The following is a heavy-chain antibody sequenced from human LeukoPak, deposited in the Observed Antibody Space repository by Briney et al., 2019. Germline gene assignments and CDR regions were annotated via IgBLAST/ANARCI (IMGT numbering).Heavy chain of an antibody. J-gene: IGHJ6*02. V-gene: IGHV4-59*08. Sequence: SETLSLTCTVSGGSINNYYWSWIRQPPGKGLEWIGYIYYSESTNYNPSLESRITISLDTLQNQFSLKLSSVTAADTAVYYCARQARGEYSYYYYGFDVWGQGAMVTVSS. D-gene: IGHD4-17*01. CDR2: IYYSEST. CDR1: GGSINNYY. CDR3: ARQARGEYSYYYYGFDV.